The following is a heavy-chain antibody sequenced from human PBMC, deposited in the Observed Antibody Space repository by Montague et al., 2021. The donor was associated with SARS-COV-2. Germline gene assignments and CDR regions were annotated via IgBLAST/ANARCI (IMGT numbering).Heavy chain of an antibody. D-gene: IGHD3/OR15-3a*01. CDR1: GGSFTTYY. CDR3: ARNSFRARFLDWSFYFTF. J-gene: IGHJ4*02. V-gene: IGHV4-34*01. Sequence: SETLSLTCAVYGGSFTTYYWSWIRQPPGKGLEWIGKINHCGTTXXXPAXXXRVTMSVDTSKNQFSLTLTSVTAADTAIYFCARNSFRARFLDWSFYFTFWGQGSVVTVSS. CDR2: INHCGTT.